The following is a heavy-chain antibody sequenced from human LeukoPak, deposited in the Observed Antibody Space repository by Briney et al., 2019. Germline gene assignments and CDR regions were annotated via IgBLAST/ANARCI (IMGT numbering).Heavy chain of an antibody. D-gene: IGHD3-22*01. CDR1: GFTFSSYS. J-gene: IGHJ3*02. V-gene: IGHV3-21*01. CDR2: ISSSSSYI. CDR3: ARALQGGLAMIVVAHDAFDI. Sequence: GGSLRLSCAASGFTFSSYSMNWVRQAPGKGLEWVSSISSSSSYIYYADSVKGRFTISRDNAKNSLYLQMNSLRAEDTAVYYCARALQGGLAMIVVAHDAFDIWGQGTMVTVSS.